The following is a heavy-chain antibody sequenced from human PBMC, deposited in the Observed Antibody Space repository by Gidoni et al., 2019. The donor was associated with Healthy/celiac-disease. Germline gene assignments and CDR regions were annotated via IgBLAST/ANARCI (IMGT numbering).Heavy chain of an antibody. J-gene: IGHJ3*02. Sequence: QLQLQESGPGLVKPSETLSLTCTVSGGSISSSSYYWGWIRQPPGKGLEWIGSIYYSGSTYYTPSLKSRVTISVDTSKNQFSLKLSSVTAADTAVYYCASFNRGYDFWSGYYKGGAFDIWGQGTMVTVSS. CDR2: IYYSGST. CDR1: GGSISSSSYY. CDR3: ASFNRGYDFWSGYYKGGAFDI. V-gene: IGHV4-39*01. D-gene: IGHD3-3*01.